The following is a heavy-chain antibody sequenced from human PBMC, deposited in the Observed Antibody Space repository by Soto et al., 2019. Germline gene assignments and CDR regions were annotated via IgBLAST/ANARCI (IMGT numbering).Heavy chain of an antibody. D-gene: IGHD2-15*01. J-gene: IGHJ4*02. CDR2: IYYSGST. CDR1: GGSISSYY. CDR3: ARSPGVVVVAAKYFDY. V-gene: IGHV4-59*01. Sequence: SETLSLTCTVSGGSISSYYWSWIRQPPGKGLEWIGYIYYSGSTNYNPSLKSRVTISVDTSKNQFSLKLSSVTAADTAVYYCARSPGVVVVAAKYFDYWGQGTLVTVSS.